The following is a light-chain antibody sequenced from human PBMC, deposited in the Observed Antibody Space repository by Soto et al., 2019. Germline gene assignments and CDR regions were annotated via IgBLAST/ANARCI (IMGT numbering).Light chain of an antibody. CDR3: QQYDTSPPMYT. J-gene: IGKJ2*01. CDR2: GAS. Sequence: EIVLTQSPDTLSLSPWERATLSCRASQSISSTYLVWYQQKPGQPPRLLIYGASSRATGIPDRFSGTGSGTDFTLTISRLEPEDFAVYFCQQYDTSPPMYTFGQGTKLEIK. CDR1: QSISSTY. V-gene: IGKV3-20*01.